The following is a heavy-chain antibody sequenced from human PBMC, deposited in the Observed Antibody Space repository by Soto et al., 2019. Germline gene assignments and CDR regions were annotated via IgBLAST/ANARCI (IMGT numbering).Heavy chain of an antibody. V-gene: IGHV4-34*01. CDR2: INHSGST. J-gene: IGHJ4*02. CDR3: VRSGKNNSSSSEYFDY. D-gene: IGHD6-6*01. CDR1: GGSFSGYY. Sequence: SETLSLTCAVYGGSFSGYYWSWIRQPPGKGLEWIGEINHSGSTNYNPSLKSRVTISVDTSKNQFSLKLSSVTAADTAVYYCVRSGKNNSSSSEYFDYWGQGTLVTVSS.